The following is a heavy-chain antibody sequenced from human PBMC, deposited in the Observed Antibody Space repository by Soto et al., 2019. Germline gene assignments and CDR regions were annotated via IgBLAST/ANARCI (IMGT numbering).Heavy chain of an antibody. Sequence: GGSLRLSCAASGFSFSDYYINWVRQAPGKGLEWVGRTRNKASSYTTDYAAFVKGRFTISRDDSKNLIYLQMNSLKTEDTAVFYGGGEGSSSGPDYEYWGKGTLFTVSS. CDR1: GFSFSDYY. CDR2: TRNKASSYTT. V-gene: IGHV3-72*01. D-gene: IGHD3-22*01. CDR3: GGEGSSSGPDYEY. J-gene: IGHJ4*02.